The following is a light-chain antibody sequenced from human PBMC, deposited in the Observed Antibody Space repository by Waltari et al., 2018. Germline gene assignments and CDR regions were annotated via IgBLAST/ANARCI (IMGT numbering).Light chain of an antibody. J-gene: IGKJ4*01. CDR2: GAS. V-gene: IGKV3-15*01. CDR3: QQYNDWPLT. CDR1: HSVRST. Sequence: EVVMTQSPATLSVSVGERATLSCRASHSVRSTLAWYQQNPGQAPRLLIYGASTRASGIPARFSGSGSGTEFTLTISSLQSEDFAVYFCQQYNDWPLTFGGGTKVEIK.